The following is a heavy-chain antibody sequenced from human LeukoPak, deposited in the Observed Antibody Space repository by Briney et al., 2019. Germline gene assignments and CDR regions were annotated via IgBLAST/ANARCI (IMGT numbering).Heavy chain of an antibody. Sequence: SVKVSCRASGGTFSSYTISWVRQAPGQGLEWMGRIIPILGIANYAQKFQGRVTITADKSTSTAYMELSSLRSEDTAVYYCARDLGYCSGGSCYPDYWGQGTLVTVSS. D-gene: IGHD2-15*01. CDR2: IIPILGIA. CDR3: ARDLGYCSGGSCYPDY. V-gene: IGHV1-69*04. CDR1: GGTFSSYT. J-gene: IGHJ4*02.